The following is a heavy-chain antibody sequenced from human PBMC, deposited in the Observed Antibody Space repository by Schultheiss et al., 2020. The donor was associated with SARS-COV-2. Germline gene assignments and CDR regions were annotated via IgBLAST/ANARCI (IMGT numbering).Heavy chain of an antibody. D-gene: IGHD2-2*01. Sequence: GGSLRLSCAASGFTVSSNYMSWVRQAPGKGLEWVSVIYSGGSTYYADSVKGRFTISRDNSKNTLYLQMNSLRAEDTAVYYCARGGGNCSSTSCFPYYYYYMDVWGKGTTVTVSS. CDR1: GFTVSSNY. V-gene: IGHV3-66*01. J-gene: IGHJ6*03. CDR3: ARGGGNCSSTSCFPYYYYYMDV. CDR2: IYSGGST.